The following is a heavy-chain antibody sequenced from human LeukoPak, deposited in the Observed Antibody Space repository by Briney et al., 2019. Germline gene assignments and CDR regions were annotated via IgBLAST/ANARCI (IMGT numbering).Heavy chain of an antibody. CDR3: AKHTPRGGFFPLDS. CDR2: IYYSGIT. V-gene: IGHV4-59*08. D-gene: IGHD3-16*01. Sequence: SETLSLTCTVSGGSISSDYWSWIRQPPGKGLEWIGNIYYSGITNYNPSLKSRVTISIDTSKNHVSLKLTSVTAADTAVYYCAKHTPRGGFFPLDSWGQGTLVTVSS. CDR1: GGSISSDY. J-gene: IGHJ4*02.